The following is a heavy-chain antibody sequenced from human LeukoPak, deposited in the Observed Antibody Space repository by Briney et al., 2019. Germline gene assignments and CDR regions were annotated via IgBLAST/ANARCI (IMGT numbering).Heavy chain of an antibody. CDR1: GGTFSSYA. Sequence: ASVKVSYKASGGTFSSYAISWVRQAPGQGLEWMGRIIPILGIANYAQKFQGRVTITADKSTSTAYMELSSLRSEDTAVYYCARSSGYYQGYFDYWDQGTLVTVSS. D-gene: IGHD3-22*01. V-gene: IGHV1-69*04. CDR3: ARSSGYYQGYFDY. J-gene: IGHJ4*02. CDR2: IIPILGIA.